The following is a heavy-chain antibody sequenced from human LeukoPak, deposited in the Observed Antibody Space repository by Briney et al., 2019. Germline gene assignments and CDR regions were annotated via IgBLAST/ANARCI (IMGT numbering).Heavy chain of an antibody. CDR1: RFTFSSYW. Sequence: SGGSLRLSCAASRFTFSSYWMSWVRQAPGKGLEWVSGISGSGGSTYYADSVKGRFTISRDNSKNTLYLQMNSLRAEDTAVYYCAKRGGMYPAYYFDYWGQGTLVTVSS. J-gene: IGHJ4*02. V-gene: IGHV3-23*01. D-gene: IGHD3-16*01. CDR3: AKRGGMYPAYYFDY. CDR2: ISGSGGST.